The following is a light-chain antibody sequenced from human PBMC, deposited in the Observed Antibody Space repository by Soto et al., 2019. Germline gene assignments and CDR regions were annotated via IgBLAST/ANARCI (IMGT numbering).Light chain of an antibody. Sequence: YELTQPPSASVSPGQTASITCSGDKLGDKYACWYQQKPGQSPVLVIYQDSKRPSGIPERFSGSNSGNTATLTISGTQAMDEADYYCQAWDSSTVVFGGGTKVTVL. J-gene: IGLJ2*01. CDR1: KLGDKY. CDR2: QDS. V-gene: IGLV3-1*01. CDR3: QAWDSSTVV.